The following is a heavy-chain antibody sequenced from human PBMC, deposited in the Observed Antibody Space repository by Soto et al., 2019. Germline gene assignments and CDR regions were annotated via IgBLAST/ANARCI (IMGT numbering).Heavy chain of an antibody. Sequence: SETLSLTCTVSGGSISSSSYYWGWIRQPPGKGLEWIGSIYYSGSTYYNPSLKSRVTISVDTPKNQFSLKLSSVTAADTAVYYCARHEGPGYSYGLDYWGQGTLVTVSS. CDR3: ARHEGPGYSYGLDY. J-gene: IGHJ4*02. CDR1: GGSISSSSYY. V-gene: IGHV4-39*01. D-gene: IGHD5-18*01. CDR2: IYYSGST.